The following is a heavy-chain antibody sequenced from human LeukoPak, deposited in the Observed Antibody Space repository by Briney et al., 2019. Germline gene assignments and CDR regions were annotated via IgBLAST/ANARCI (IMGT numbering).Heavy chain of an antibody. CDR1: GFTFSSYG. Sequence: PGGSLRLSCAASGFTFSSYGMHWVRQAPGKGLEWVAVIWYDGSNKYYADSVKGRFTISRDNSKNTLYLQMNSLRAEDTAVYYCAKDMRYYDSSGYYPLDYWGQGTLVTVSP. CDR2: IWYDGSNK. V-gene: IGHV3-33*06. J-gene: IGHJ4*02. D-gene: IGHD3-22*01. CDR3: AKDMRYYDSSGYYPLDY.